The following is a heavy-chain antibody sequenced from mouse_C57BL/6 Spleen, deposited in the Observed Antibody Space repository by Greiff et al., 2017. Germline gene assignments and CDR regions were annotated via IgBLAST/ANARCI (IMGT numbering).Heavy chain of an antibody. D-gene: IGHD1-2*01. V-gene: IGHV1-78*01. CDR3: ASEDGYGAWFAY. Sequence: VQLQESDAELVKPGASVKISCKVSGYTFTDHTIHWMKQRPEQGLEWIGDIYPRDGSTKYNEKFKGKATLTADKSSSTAYMQLNSLTSEDSAVYFCASEDGYGAWFAYWGQGTLVTVSA. CDR1: GYTFTDHT. J-gene: IGHJ3*01. CDR2: IYPRDGST.